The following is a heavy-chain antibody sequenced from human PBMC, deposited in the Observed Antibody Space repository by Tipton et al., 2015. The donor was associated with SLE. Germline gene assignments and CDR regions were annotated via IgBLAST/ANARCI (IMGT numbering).Heavy chain of an antibody. V-gene: IGHV3-48*01. CDR3: ARVNPSIAAAAENY. J-gene: IGHJ4*02. Sequence: SLRLSCAASGFTFSSYAMSWVRQAPGKGLEWVSYISSSSSTIYYADSVKGRFTISRDNAKNSLYLQMNSLRAEDTAVYYCARVNPSIAAAAENYWGQGTLVTVSS. CDR1: GFTFSSYA. CDR2: ISSSSSTI. D-gene: IGHD6-13*01.